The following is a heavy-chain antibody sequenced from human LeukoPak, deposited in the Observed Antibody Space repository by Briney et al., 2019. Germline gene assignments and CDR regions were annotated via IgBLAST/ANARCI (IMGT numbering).Heavy chain of an antibody. D-gene: IGHD6-19*01. V-gene: IGHV3-30*03. CDR3: ATWRGSGWYYFDY. J-gene: IGHJ4*02. CDR2: ISYDGSNK. CDR1: GFTFSSYG. Sequence: GRSLRLSCGASGFTFSSYGMHWVRQAPGKGLEWVAVISYDGSNKYYADSVKGQFTISRDNSKNTLYLQMNSLRAEDTAVYYCATWRGSGWYYFDYWGQGTLVTVSS.